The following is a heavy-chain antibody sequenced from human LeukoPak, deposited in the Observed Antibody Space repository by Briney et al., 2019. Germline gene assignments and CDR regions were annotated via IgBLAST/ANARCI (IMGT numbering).Heavy chain of an antibody. CDR2: ISGSGGST. CDR3: ATEPKLEMATILNYDY. CDR1: GFTFSSYA. V-gene: IGHV3-23*01. D-gene: IGHD5-24*01. J-gene: IGHJ4*02. Sequence: GGSLRLSCAASGFTFSSYAMSWVRQAPGKGLEWVSAISGSGGSTYYTDSVKGRFTISRDNSKNTLYLQMNSLRAEDTAVYYCATEPKLEMATILNYDYWGQGTLVTVSS.